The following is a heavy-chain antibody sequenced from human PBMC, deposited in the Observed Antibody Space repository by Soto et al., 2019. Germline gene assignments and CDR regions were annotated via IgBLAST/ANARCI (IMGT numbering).Heavy chain of an antibody. CDR3: ASTGGNSYYYYGMDV. D-gene: IGHD2-21*02. CDR1: GGIFSSDA. CDR2: IIPIIGTV. J-gene: IGHJ6*02. Sequence: SVKVSCKASGGIFSSDAISWVRQAPGQGLEWMGGIIPIIGTVNYAQKFQGRVTITADESTSTAYMELSSLRSEDTAMYYCASTGGNSYYYYGMDVWGQGTTVTVSS. V-gene: IGHV1-69*13.